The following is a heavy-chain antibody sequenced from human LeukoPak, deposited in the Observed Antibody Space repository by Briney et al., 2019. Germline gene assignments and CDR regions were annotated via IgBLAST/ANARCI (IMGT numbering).Heavy chain of an antibody. Sequence: PGGSLRLSCAASGFTFSSFAMHWVRQAPGKGLEWVAVISYDGSNKYYADSVKGRFTISRDNSKNTLYLQMNSLRAEDTAVYYXXXXXSSWSIYDAFDIWGQGTMVTVSS. V-gene: IGHV3-30*04. CDR2: ISYDGSNK. J-gene: IGHJ3*02. D-gene: IGHD6-13*01. CDR3: XXXXSSWSIYDAFDI. CDR1: GFTFSSFA.